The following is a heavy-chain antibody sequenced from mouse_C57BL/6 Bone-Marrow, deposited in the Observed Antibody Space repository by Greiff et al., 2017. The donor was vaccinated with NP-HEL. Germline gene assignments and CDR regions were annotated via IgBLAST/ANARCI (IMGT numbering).Heavy chain of an antibody. CDR2: IDPENGDT. CDR3: TTRGNYPWFAY. V-gene: IGHV14-4*01. Sequence: VQLQQSGAELVRPGASVKLSCTASGFNIKDDYMHWVKQRPEQGLEWIGWIDPENGDTEYASKFQGKATITADTSSNTAYLQLSSLTSEDTAVYYCTTRGNYPWFAYWGQGTLVTVSA. CDR1: GFNIKDDY. D-gene: IGHD2-1*01. J-gene: IGHJ3*01.